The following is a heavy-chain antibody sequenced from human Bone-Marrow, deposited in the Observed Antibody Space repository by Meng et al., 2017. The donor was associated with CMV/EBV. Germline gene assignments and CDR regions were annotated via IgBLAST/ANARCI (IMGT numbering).Heavy chain of an antibody. CDR3: GKDSSPYCKAGTCYPGWGDP. J-gene: IGHJ5*02. CDR2: IRFDGTDK. V-gene: IGHV3-30*02. CDR1: GFTFNTYG. D-gene: IGHD2-15*01. Sequence: GESLKISCPASGFTFNTYGMHWVRQAPGKELEWVGFIRFDGTDKHYADSVKGRFTISKDNSKNTLYLQMNSRRTEDTAVYYCGKDSSPYCKAGTCYPGWGDPWGQGSLVTVSS.